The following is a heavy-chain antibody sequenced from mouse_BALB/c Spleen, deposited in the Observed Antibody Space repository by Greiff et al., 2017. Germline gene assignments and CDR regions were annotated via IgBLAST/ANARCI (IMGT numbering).Heavy chain of an antibody. J-gene: IGHJ4*01. CDR1: GFSLSTSGMG. D-gene: IGHD2-3*01. CDR2: IYWDDDK. Sequence: QVTLKVSGPGILQPSQTLSLTCSFSGFSLSTSGMGVSWIRQPSGKGLEWLAHIYWDDDKRYNPSLKSRLTISKDTSRNQVFLKITSVDTADTATYYCARRGDGYPSYYAMDYWGQGTSVTVSS. V-gene: IGHV8-12*01. CDR3: ARRGDGYPSYYAMDY.